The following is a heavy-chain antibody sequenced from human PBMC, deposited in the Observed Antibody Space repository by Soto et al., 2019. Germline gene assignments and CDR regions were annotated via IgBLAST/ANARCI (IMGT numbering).Heavy chain of an antibody. D-gene: IGHD6-13*01. CDR1: GFTFSSYA. V-gene: IGHV3-23*01. CDR2: ISGSGGST. Sequence: GGSLRLSCAASGFTFSSYAMSWVRQAPGKGLEWVSAISGSGGSTYYADSVKGRFTISRDNSKNTLYLQMNRLRAEDTAVYYCAKRAIEAAGSPNWFDPWGQGTMVTVYS. CDR3: AKRAIEAAGSPNWFDP. J-gene: IGHJ5*02.